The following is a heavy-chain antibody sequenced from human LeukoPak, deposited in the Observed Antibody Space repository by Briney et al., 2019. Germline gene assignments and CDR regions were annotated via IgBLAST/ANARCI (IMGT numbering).Heavy chain of an antibody. V-gene: IGHV4-59*08. CDR1: GGSMSPYY. CDR3: ARQSYSGYDFSYYFDN. D-gene: IGHD5-12*01. CDR2: IYYSGST. Sequence: SETLSLTCSVSGGSMSPYYWNWIRQPPGKGLEWIGYIYYSGSTNYNPSLESRVTISVDTSKNQFSLKLSSVTAADTAVYYCARQSYSGYDFSYYFDNWGQGTLVTVSS. J-gene: IGHJ4*02.